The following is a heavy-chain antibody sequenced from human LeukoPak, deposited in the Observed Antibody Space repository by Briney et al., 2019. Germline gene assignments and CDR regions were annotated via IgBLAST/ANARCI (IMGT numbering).Heavy chain of an antibody. J-gene: IGHJ4*02. Sequence: PSETLPLTCTVSGGSISSYYWSWIRQPAGKGLEWIGRIYSSGSTNYNPSLKSRVTMSVDTSKNQFSLNLSSVTAADTAVYFCARDLGSSGRGDYWGQGTLVTVSS. CDR1: GGSISSYY. D-gene: IGHD6-13*01. CDR3: ARDLGSSGRGDY. V-gene: IGHV4-4*07. CDR2: IYSSGST.